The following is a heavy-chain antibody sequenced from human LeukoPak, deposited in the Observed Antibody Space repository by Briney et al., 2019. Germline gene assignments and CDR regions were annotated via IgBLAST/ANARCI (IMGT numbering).Heavy chain of an antibody. CDR3: ARDLRSYGYCSGGSCYGSYNWFDP. Sequence: GASVKVSCKASGYTFTSYAMHWVRQAPGQRLEWMGWINAGNGNTKYSQKFQGRVTITRDTSASTAYMELSSLRSEDTAVYYCARDLRSYGYCSGGSCYGSYNWFDPWGQGTLVTVSS. CDR1: GYTFTSYA. CDR2: INAGNGNT. V-gene: IGHV1-3*01. J-gene: IGHJ5*02. D-gene: IGHD2-15*01.